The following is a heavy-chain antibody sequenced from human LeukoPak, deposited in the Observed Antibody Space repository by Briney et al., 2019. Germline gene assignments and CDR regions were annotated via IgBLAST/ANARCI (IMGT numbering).Heavy chain of an antibody. CDR3: ARAVNYYGSGSYFYYFDY. V-gene: IGHV1-18*01. CDR1: GYTFTSYG. J-gene: IGHJ4*02. Sequence: GASVKVSCKASGYTFTSYGISWVRQAPGQGLEWMGWISAYNGNTNYAQKLQGRVTMTTDTSTSTAYMELSSLRSEDTAVYYCARAVNYYGSGSYFYYFDYWGQGTLVTVSS. D-gene: IGHD3-10*01. CDR2: ISAYNGNT.